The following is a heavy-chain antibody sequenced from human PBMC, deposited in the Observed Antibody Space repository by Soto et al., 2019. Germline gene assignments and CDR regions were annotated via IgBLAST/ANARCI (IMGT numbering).Heavy chain of an antibody. D-gene: IGHD2-2*01. CDR3: ARLHCGSPNCVPLYP. V-gene: IGHV4-39*01. Sequence: SETLSLTCTVSGGSISDDTYYWGWIRQPPGKGLEWIGSIYYSGSTSYNPSLRSRVTMSVDTSKKQLSLRLSSVTAADTAVYYCARLHCGSPNCVPLYPWGQGNLVTVS. CDR1: GGSISDDTYY. CDR2: IYYSGST. J-gene: IGHJ5*02.